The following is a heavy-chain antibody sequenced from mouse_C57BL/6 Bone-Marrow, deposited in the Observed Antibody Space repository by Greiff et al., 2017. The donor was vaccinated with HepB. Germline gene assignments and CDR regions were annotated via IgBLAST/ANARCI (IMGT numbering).Heavy chain of an antibody. D-gene: IGHD2-4*01. Sequence: EVKLVESGEGLVKPGGSLKLSCAASGFTFSSYAMSWVRQTPEKRLEWVAYISSGGDYIYYADTVKGRFTISRDNARNTLYLQMSSLKSEDTAMYYCTRDPIYYDYDEGFAYWGQGTLVTVSA. CDR2: ISSGGDYI. CDR1: GFTFSSYA. J-gene: IGHJ3*01. V-gene: IGHV5-9-1*02. CDR3: TRDPIYYDYDEGFAY.